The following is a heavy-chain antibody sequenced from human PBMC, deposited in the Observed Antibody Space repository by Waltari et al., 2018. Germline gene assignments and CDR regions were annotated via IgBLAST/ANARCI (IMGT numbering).Heavy chain of an antibody. CDR3: ARHRLELIGY. Sequence: QVQLQESGPGLVKPSETLSLTCAVSGYSISSGYYWAWIRQPPGKGLEWIGSIYHSGSTYYNPSLKSRVTISVDTSKNQFSLKLSSVTAADTAVYYCARHRLELIGYWGQGTLVTVSS. CDR1: GYSISSGYY. J-gene: IGHJ4*02. CDR2: IYHSGST. V-gene: IGHV4-38-2*01. D-gene: IGHD1-7*01.